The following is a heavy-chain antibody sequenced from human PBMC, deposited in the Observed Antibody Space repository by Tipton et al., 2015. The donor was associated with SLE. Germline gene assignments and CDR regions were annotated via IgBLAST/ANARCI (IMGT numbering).Heavy chain of an antibody. D-gene: IGHD3-10*01. CDR3: ARSPTRPGYFQH. Sequence: LSCTVSGGSISSSSYYWGWIRQPPGKGLEWIGSIYYSRSTYYNPSLKSRVTISVDTSKNQFSLKLSSVTAADTAVYYCARSPTRPGYFQHWGQGTLVIVSS. V-gene: IGHV4-39*07. CDR1: GGSISSSSYY. J-gene: IGHJ1*01. CDR2: IYYSRST.